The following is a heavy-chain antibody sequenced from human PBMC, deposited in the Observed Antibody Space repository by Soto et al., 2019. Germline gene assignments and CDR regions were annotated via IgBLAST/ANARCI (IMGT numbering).Heavy chain of an antibody. V-gene: IGHV1-69*06. D-gene: IGHD3-22*01. CDR3: ARARHYYDSRGYYDY. Sequence: SVKDSCKASGGTFSSYAISWVRQAPGQGLEWMGGIIPIFGTANYAQKFKGRVTITADKSTSTAYMELSSLRSEDTAVYYCARARHYYDSRGYYDYWGQGTLVTVSS. CDR2: IIPIFGTA. J-gene: IGHJ4*02. CDR1: GGTFSSYA.